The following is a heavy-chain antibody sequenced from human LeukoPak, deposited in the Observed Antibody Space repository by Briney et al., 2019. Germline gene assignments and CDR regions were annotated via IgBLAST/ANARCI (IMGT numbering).Heavy chain of an antibody. J-gene: IGHJ4*02. CDR1: GGSFSGYY. CDR3: ARIGHEDYYFDY. Sequence: PSETLSLTCAVYGGSFSGYYWSWIRQPPGKGLEWIGEINHSGSTNYNPSLKSRVTISVDTSKNQFSLKLYSVTAADTAVYYCARIGHEDYYFDYWGQGTLVTVSS. CDR2: INHSGST. V-gene: IGHV4-34*01.